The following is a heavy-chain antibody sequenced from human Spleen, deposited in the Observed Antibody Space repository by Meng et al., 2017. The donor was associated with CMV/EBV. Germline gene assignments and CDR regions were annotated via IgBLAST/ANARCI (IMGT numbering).Heavy chain of an antibody. V-gene: IGHV3-52*01. J-gene: IGHJ1*01. CDR3: ARDPRYSGTYGYLQD. CDR2: IKCDGSEK. CDR1: GFTFSSSW. Sequence: GESLKISCAASGFTFSSSWMHWVCQAPEKGLEWVADIKCDGSEKYYVDSVKGRLTISRDNAKNSLYLQVNSLRAEDMTVYYCARDPRYSGTYGYLQDWGQGTLVTVSS. D-gene: IGHD1-26*01.